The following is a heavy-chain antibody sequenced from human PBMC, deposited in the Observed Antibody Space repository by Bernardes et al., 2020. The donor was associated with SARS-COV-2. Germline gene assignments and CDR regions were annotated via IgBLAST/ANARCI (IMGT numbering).Heavy chain of an antibody. V-gene: IGHV3-7*04. CDR2: IKPDGSVG. Sequence: GSLRLSCAASGFTFSTYWMTWVRQAPGKGLEWVANIKPDGSVGFYVDSVKGRFTISRDNAERSLYLQMNRLRVEDTAVYYCAREQAKNDADYWGQGTLVTVSS. CDR1: GFTFSTYW. D-gene: IGHD1-1*01. CDR3: AREQAKNDADY. J-gene: IGHJ4*02.